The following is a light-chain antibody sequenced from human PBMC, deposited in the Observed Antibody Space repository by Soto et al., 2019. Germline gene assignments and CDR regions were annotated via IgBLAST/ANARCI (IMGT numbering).Light chain of an antibody. J-gene: IGKJ1*01. CDR3: QQSYSTPQT. Sequence: DIQMTQSPSSLSASVGDRVTITCRASQSISSYLNWYQQKPGKAPKLLIYAASSLQSGVASRFSGSGSGTYFTLTISSLQPEDFATYYCQQSYSTPQTFGQWTKVEIK. CDR1: QSISSY. V-gene: IGKV1-39*01. CDR2: AAS.